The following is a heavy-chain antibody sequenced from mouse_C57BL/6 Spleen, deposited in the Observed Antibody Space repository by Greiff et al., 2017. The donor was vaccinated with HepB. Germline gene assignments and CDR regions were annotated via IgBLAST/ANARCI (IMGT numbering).Heavy chain of an antibody. J-gene: IGHJ4*01. D-gene: IGHD2-4*01. CDR2: INYDGSST. V-gene: IGHV5-16*01. CDR1: GFTFSDYY. Sequence: DVHLVESEGGLVQPGRSMKLSCTASGFTFSDYYMAWVRQVPEKGLEWVANINYDGSSTYYLDSLKSRFIISRDNAKNILYLQMSSLKSEDTATYYCARGDYHYYAMDYWGQGTSVTVSS. CDR3: ARGDYHYYAMDY.